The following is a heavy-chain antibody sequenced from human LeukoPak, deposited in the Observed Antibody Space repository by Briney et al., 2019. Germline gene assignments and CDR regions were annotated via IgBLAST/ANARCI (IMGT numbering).Heavy chain of an antibody. D-gene: IGHD3-16*01. CDR3: ARAGGNYYYMDV. CDR2: ISYDGYDK. J-gene: IGHJ6*03. V-gene: IGHV3-30-3*01. CDR1: GFTFNDYA. Sequence: GGSLILSCAASGFTFNDYAMYWVRQAPGKGLEWVTLISYDGYDKSYADSVRGRFTISRDNSRNTLYLQMDSLRSEDTAVYYCARAGGNYYYMDVWGKGTTVTVSS.